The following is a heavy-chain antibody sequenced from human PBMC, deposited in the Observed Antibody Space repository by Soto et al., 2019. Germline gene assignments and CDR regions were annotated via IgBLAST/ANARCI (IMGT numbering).Heavy chain of an antibody. Sequence: PGGSLRLSCAASGFTVSDNYMTWVRQVPGKGLECVSLLYPGGGTYYADSVKGRFTISRDNAKNTLFLQMNSLRPEDTAVYHCARGGSSSWYGGYDAFDIWGQGTMVTVSS. J-gene: IGHJ3*02. CDR2: LYPGGGT. D-gene: IGHD6-13*01. V-gene: IGHV3-66*02. CDR1: GFTVSDNY. CDR3: ARGGSSSWYGGYDAFDI.